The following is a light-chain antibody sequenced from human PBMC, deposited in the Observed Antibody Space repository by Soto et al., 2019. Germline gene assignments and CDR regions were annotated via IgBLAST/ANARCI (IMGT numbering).Light chain of an antibody. CDR1: QGISSY. J-gene: IGKJ3*01. CDR3: QQLNSYPP. V-gene: IGKV1-9*01. Sequence: QLTQSPSSLSASVGDRVTITCRASQGISSYLAWYQQKPGKAPKLLIYAASTLQSGVPSRFSGSGSGTDFTLTISSLQPEDFATYYCQQLNSYPPFGPGTKVDIK. CDR2: AAS.